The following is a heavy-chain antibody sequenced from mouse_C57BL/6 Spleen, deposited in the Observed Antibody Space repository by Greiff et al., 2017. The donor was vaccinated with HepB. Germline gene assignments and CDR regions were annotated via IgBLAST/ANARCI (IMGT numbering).Heavy chain of an antibody. CDR1: GYTFTDYY. CDR2: INPNNGGT. V-gene: IGHV1-26*01. D-gene: IGHD1-1*01. J-gene: IGHJ2*01. Sequence: EVQLQQSGPELVKPGASVKISCKASGYTFTDYYMNWVKQSHGKSLEWIGDINPNNGGTSYNQKFKGKATLTVDKSSSTAYMELRSLTSEDSAVYYCARGVLITTVVAFDYWGQGTTLTVSS. CDR3: ARGVLITTVVAFDY.